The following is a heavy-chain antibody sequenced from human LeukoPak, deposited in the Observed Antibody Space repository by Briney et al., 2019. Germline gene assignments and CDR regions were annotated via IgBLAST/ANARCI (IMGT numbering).Heavy chain of an antibody. CDR3: ARDWGNWDFDY. V-gene: IGHV3-23*01. J-gene: IGHJ4*02. Sequence: GGTLRLSCAASGFTFSSYGMSWVRQAPGKGLEWVSAISGSGGSTYYADSVKGRFTISRDNVKKSLYLQMNSLRAEDTAVYYCARDWGNWDFDYWGQGTLVTVSS. CDR1: GFTFSSYG. D-gene: IGHD1-1*01. CDR2: ISGSGGST.